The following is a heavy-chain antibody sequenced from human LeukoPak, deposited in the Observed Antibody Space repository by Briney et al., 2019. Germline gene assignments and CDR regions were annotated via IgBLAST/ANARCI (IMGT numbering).Heavy chain of an antibody. Sequence: SGTLSLTCAVSGGSISISNWWSWVRQPPGKGREWIGEIYHIGSTNYNPSLKSRVTISVDKSKNQFSLKLSSVTAADTAVYYCARDPITLVRGVIKAGHWFDPWGQGTLVTVSS. D-gene: IGHD3-10*01. V-gene: IGHV4-4*02. CDR2: IYHIGST. CDR3: ARDPITLVRGVIKAGHWFDP. J-gene: IGHJ5*02. CDR1: GGSISISNW.